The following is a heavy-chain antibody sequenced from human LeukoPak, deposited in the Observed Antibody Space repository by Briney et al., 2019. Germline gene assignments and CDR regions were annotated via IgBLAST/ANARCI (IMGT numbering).Heavy chain of an antibody. CDR3: ARDDFYDISALDY. Sequence: ASVKVSCKASGYTFTSYSITRVRQAPGQGLEWMGWISTYNGNTKYAQRLQGRVTMTTDTSTTTAYMELRSLRSDDTAMYYCARDDFYDISALDYWGQGSLVTVSS. CDR2: ISTYNGNT. V-gene: IGHV1-18*01. CDR1: GYTFTSYS. J-gene: IGHJ4*02. D-gene: IGHD3-22*01.